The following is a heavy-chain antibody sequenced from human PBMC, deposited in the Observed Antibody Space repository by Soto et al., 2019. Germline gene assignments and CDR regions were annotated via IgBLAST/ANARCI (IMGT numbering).Heavy chain of an antibody. J-gene: IGHJ6*02. Sequence: ESLKISCKGSGYSFTSYWIGWVRQMPGKGLEWMGIIYPGDSDTRYSPSFQGQVTISADKSISTAYLQWSSLKASDTAMYYCARQSTGVDAAYYYYGMDVWGQGTTVTVSS. D-gene: IGHD2-15*01. CDR3: ARQSTGVDAAYYYYGMDV. CDR2: IYPGDSDT. CDR1: GYSFTSYW. V-gene: IGHV5-51*01.